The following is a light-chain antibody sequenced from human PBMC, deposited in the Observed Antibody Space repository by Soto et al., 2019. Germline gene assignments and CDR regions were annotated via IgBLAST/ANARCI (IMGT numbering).Light chain of an antibody. CDR3: QQSSSFPLT. CDR2: ATS. V-gene: IGKV1-39*01. J-gene: IGKJ3*01. CDR1: QSIRSY. Sequence: DIQMTQSPSSLSASVGDRVTITCRASQSIRSYLNWYQQKPGKAPKVLIYATSNLQGGVPSRFSGSGSGTDFTLTIGSLQPEDSATYYCQQSSSFPLTFGPGTKVDIK.